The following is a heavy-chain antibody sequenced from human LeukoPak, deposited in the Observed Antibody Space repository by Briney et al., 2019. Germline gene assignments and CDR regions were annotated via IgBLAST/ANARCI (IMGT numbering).Heavy chain of an antibody. CDR2: IIPIFGTA. J-gene: IGHJ3*02. D-gene: IGHD2-2*01. CDR1: GGTFSSYA. Sequence: SVKVSCKASGGTFSSYAISWVRRAPGQGLEWMGGIIPIFGTANYAQKFQGRVTITTDESTSTAYMELSSLRSEDTAVYYCARNHKYCSSTSCYDEAWFAAFDIWGQGTMVTVSS. V-gene: IGHV1-69*05. CDR3: ARNHKYCSSTSCYDEAWFAAFDI.